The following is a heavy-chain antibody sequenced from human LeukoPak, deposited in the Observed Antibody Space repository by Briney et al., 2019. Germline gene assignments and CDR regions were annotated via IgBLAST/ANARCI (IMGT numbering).Heavy chain of an antibody. D-gene: IGHD2-2*01. CDR1: GGTFSSYA. CDR3: ARVPFVVVGVTGNWFDP. V-gene: IGHV7-4-1*02. J-gene: IGHJ5*02. CDR2: INTNTGNP. Sequence: ASVKVSCKASGGTFSSYAISWVRQAPGQGLEWMGWINTNTGNPTYAQGFTGRFVFSLDTSVSTAYPQIRSLKADDTAVYYCARVPFVVVGVTGNWFDPWGQGTLVTVSS.